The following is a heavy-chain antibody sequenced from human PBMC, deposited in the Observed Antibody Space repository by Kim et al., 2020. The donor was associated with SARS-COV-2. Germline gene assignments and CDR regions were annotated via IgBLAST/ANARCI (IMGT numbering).Heavy chain of an antibody. CDR1: GGSVISGSHY. J-gene: IGHJ3*01. D-gene: IGHD5-18*01. Sequence: SETLSLTCNVSGGSVISGSHYWSWIRQYSGKGLEWIGYIHYSGITYYNPSLKSRVTVSVDTSKNQFSLRLGSVTAADTAVYYCARQPGYSYGYNIDLWG. CDR2: IHYSGIT. V-gene: IGHV4-31*03. CDR3: ARQPGYSYGYNIDL.